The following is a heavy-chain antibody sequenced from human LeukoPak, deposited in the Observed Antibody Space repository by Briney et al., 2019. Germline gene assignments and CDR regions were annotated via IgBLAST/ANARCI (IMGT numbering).Heavy chain of an antibody. CDR1: GFTFSDYD. J-gene: IGHJ4*02. Sequence: GGSLRLTCAASGFTFSDYDMHWVRQATGKGLEWVSAIGTAGDTYYTGSVKGRFTISRENAKNSLYLQMNSLRAGDTAVYYCARVAKERVGGVYYFGYWGQGTLVTVSS. CDR2: IGTAGDT. CDR3: ARVAKERVGGVYYFGY. D-gene: IGHD1-1*01. V-gene: IGHV3-13*01.